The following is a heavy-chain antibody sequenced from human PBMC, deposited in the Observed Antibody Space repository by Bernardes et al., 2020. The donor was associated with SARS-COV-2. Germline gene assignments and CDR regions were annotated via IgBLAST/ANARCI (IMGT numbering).Heavy chain of an antibody. D-gene: IGHD3-22*01. J-gene: IGHJ4*02. CDR3: TSTFYYDSSGDR. CDR2: IIRKRDGGSA. V-gene: IGHV3-15*01. Sequence: GGSLRLSCAASGFTFSGVWMSWVRQAPGKGLEWLGRIIRKRDGGSADYAAPVEGRFTISRDDSKNTLYLQMSSLKTEDTAVYYCTSTFYYDSSGDRWGQGTLVTVSS. CDR1: GFTFSGVW.